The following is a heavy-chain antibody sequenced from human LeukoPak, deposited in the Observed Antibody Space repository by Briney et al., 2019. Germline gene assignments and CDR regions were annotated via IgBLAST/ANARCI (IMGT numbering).Heavy chain of an antibody. CDR2: IIYSGST. CDR1: GGSVSGYY. Sequence: SETLSLTCAVFGGSVSGYYWSWIRQPPGKGLEWIGQIIYSGSTNYNPSLKSRVTLSLDTSKRHFSLKLNSVTAADTAVYYCARHLSGSYSFDYWGQGTLVTVSS. CDR3: ARHLSGSYSFDY. V-gene: IGHV4-34*12. J-gene: IGHJ4*02. D-gene: IGHD1-26*01.